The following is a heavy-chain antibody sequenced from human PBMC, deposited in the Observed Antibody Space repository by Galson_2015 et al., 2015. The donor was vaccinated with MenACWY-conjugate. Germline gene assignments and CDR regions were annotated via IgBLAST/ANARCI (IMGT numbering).Heavy chain of an antibody. CDR2: IRETGSL. Sequence: ETLSLTCTVFGDSISSHHWSWFRQPPGKGLEWIAYIRETGSLKDNPSLKSRVTMSADKSNDQFSLRLISVTAADTAVYYCARLPTWGSSFGYFDYWGRGILVAVSS. J-gene: IGHJ4*02. D-gene: IGHD7-27*01. V-gene: IGHV4-59*08. CDR1: GDSISSHH. CDR3: ARLPTWGSSFGYFDY.